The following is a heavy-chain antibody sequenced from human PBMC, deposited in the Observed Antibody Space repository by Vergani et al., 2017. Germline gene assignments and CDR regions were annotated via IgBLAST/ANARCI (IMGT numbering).Heavy chain of an antibody. D-gene: IGHD2-21*01. J-gene: IGHJ6*02. CDR3: TTDPRYCGDGSCYWQRDHHYYGMDV. V-gene: IGHV3-15*01. CDR1: GFSIRNAW. Sequence: EVQLVESGGGLVKPGGTLRLSCVASGFSIRNAWMNWIRRTPGKGLEWVGRIKSTFDRGTTDYAAAVKGRFTISRDDSKNTRFLQMNGLKTEDIGVYYCTTDPRYCGDGSCYWQRDHHYYGMDVWVQGTTVTVSS. CDR2: IKSTFDRGTT.